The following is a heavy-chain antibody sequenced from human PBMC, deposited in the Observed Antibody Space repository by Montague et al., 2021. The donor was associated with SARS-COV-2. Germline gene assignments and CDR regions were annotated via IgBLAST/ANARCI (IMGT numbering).Heavy chain of an antibody. D-gene: IGHD6-19*01. V-gene: IGHV4-59*10. J-gene: IGHJ4*02. CDR2: ST. CDR3: ARSRTQWRVFGY. Sequence: STNYNPSLKSRVTMSLDTSKNQFSLKLSSVTAAETAIYYCARSRTQWRVFGYWGQGTLVTVSS.